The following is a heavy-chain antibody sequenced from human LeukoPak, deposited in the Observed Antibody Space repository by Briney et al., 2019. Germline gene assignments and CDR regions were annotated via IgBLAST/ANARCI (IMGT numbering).Heavy chain of an antibody. CDR3: TRGNYGMDV. J-gene: IGHJ6*02. CDR1: GFTFSTYW. CDR2: INSDGSST. Sequence: GGSLRLSCAASGFTFSTYWMHWVRQAPGKGLVWASHINSDGSSTNYADSVKGRFTISRDNAESTLYLQMNSLRVEDTAVYYCTRGNYGMDVWGQGTTVTVSS. V-gene: IGHV3-74*01.